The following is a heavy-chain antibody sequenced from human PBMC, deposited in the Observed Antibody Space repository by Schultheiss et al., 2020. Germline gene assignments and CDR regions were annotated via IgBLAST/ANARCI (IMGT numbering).Heavy chain of an antibody. CDR2: ISSSSYI. V-gene: IGHV3-21*01. D-gene: IGHD3-10*01. Sequence: GGSLRLSCAASGFTFSSYSMNWVRQAPGKGLEWVSSISSSSYIYYADSVKGRFTISRDNAKNSLYLQMNSLRAEDTAVYYCAREGSLLWFGELSWGQGTLVTVSS. CDR1: GFTFSSYS. J-gene: IGHJ5*02. CDR3: AREGSLLWFGELS.